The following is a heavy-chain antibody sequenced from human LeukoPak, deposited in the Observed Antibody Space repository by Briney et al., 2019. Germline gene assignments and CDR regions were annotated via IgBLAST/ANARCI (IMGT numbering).Heavy chain of an antibody. V-gene: IGHV3-23*01. CDR1: GFTFSSYA. J-gene: IGHJ4*02. CDR3: AKGFRSGWYLDYFDY. CDR2: ISGSGGST. Sequence: GGSLRLSCAASGFTFSSYAMSWVRQAPGKGLEWVSAISGSGGSTYYADSVKGRFTISRDNSKNTLYLQMNSLRAEDTAVYYCAKGFRSGWYLDYFDYWGRGTLVTVSS. D-gene: IGHD6-19*01.